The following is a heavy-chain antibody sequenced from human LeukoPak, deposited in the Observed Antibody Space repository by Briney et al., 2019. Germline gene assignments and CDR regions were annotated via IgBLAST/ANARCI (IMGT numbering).Heavy chain of an antibody. CDR2: IKTKADGPA. Sequence: KPGGSLRLSCAASGFTFSSYSMNWVRQAPGKGLEWVARIKTKADGPAEYATPVKGRFAISRDDSQSMVYLQMSSLRSDDTAVYYCVWSSTWDKRFYLDQWGQGTLVTVSS. CDR1: GFTFSSYS. V-gene: IGHV3-15*07. D-gene: IGHD6-6*01. J-gene: IGHJ4*02. CDR3: VWSSTWDKRFYLDQ.